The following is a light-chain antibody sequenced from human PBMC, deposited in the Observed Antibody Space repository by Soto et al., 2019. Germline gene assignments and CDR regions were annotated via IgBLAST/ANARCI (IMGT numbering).Light chain of an antibody. J-gene: IGLJ3*02. CDR2: EVS. CDR3: SSYINNTTFEV. V-gene: IGLV2-14*01. CDR1: SSDVGGYNL. Sequence: QSALTQPASVSGSPGQSITISCTGTSSDVGGYNLVSWYQLHPGKAPKLMIYEVSNRPSGVSNRFSGSKSGNTASLTISGLQAEDEADYYCSSYINNTTFEVFGGGTKLTVL.